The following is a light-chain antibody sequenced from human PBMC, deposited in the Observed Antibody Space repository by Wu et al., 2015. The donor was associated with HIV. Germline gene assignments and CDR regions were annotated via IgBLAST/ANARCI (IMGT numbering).Light chain of an antibody. CDR3: QQYGNSPTWT. J-gene: IGKJ1*01. CDR1: QSVSSSS. CDR2: GAS. V-gene: IGKV3-20*01. Sequence: EIVLTQSPGTLSLSPGERATLSCRASQSVSSSSLAWYQQKPGQAPRLLIYGASSRATGIPDRFSGSGSGTDFTLTISRLEPEGFAVYYCQQYGNSPTWTFGQGPRWKSN.